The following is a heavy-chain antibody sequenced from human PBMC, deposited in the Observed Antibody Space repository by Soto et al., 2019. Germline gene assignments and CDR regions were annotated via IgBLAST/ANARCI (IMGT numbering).Heavy chain of an antibody. CDR3: ARGTGNSCYYMDV. CDR2: IWYDGSDK. Sequence: QVQLVESGGGVVQPGRSLRLSCAASGFIFSSYGMHWVRQAPGKGLEWVAVIWYDGSDKYYEDSVKGRFTISRDNSKNMLFLQMNSLTAEDTAVYYCARGTGNSCYYMDVWGKGTTVTVSS. J-gene: IGHJ6*03. V-gene: IGHV3-33*01. CDR1: GFIFSSYG.